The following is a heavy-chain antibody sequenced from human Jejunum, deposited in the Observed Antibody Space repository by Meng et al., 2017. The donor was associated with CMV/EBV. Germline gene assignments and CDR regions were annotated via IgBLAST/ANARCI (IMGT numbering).Heavy chain of an antibody. CDR3: ARVVLYHYGMDV. V-gene: IGHV4-61*01. CDR2: IYYSGNT. D-gene: IGHD6-6*01. Sequence: SGASVSSGSYLWSWIRQPPGKGLESIGYIYYSGNTNYNPSLKSRATISVDTSKNQFSLRLTSVTAADTAVYYCARVVLYHYGMDVWGHGTTVTVSS. J-gene: IGHJ6*02. CDR1: GASVSSGSYL.